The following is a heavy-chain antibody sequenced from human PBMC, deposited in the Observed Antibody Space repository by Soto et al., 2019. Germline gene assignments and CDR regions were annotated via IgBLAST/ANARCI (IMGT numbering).Heavy chain of an antibody. Sequence: ETLSLTCTVSGGSISSYYWSWVRQSPGKGLEWVSVIYSGNAATTYYADSVKGRFTISRDNADNTLYLQMNSLRVEDTAVYFCARDLTMQAGYFDPWGQGTLVTVSS. J-gene: IGHJ5*02. CDR1: GGSISSYY. CDR2: IYSGNAATT. D-gene: IGHD3-9*01. V-gene: IGHV3-66*01. CDR3: ARDLTMQAGYFDP.